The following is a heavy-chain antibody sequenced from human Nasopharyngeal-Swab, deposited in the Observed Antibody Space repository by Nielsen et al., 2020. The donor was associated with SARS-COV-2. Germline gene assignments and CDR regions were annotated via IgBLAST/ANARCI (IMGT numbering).Heavy chain of an antibody. CDR3: ARAGLRCPQYCYYGMDV. Sequence: GASLKISCAASGFTFSSYSMNWVRQAPGKGLEWVPYISSSSSTIYYADSVKGRFTISRDNAKNSLYLQMNSLRAEDTAVYYCARAGLRCPQYCYYGMDVWGQGTTVTVSS. V-gene: IGHV3-48*04. CDR2: ISSSSSTI. CDR1: GFTFSSYS. D-gene: IGHD4-17*01. J-gene: IGHJ6*02.